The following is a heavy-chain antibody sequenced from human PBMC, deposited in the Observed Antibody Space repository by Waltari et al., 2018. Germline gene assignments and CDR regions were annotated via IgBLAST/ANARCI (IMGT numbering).Heavy chain of an antibody. Sequence: EVQLLESGGGLVQPGGSLRLSCAASGFTFSSYAMSWVRQAPGKGLEWVSAISGSGGSTYYADSVKGRFTISRDNSKNTLYLQMNSLRAEDTAVYYCAKDLVRDDILTVWAFDYWGQGTLVTVSS. V-gene: IGHV3-23*01. CDR3: AKDLVRDDILTVWAFDY. J-gene: IGHJ4*02. CDR2: ISGSGGST. D-gene: IGHD3-9*01. CDR1: GFTFSSYA.